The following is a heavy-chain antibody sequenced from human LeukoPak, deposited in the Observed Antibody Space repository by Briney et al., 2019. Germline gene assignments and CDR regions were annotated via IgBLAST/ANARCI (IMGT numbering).Heavy chain of an antibody. D-gene: IGHD6-13*01. CDR1: GFTFSSYE. J-gene: IGHJ4*02. Sequence: PGVSQRLSCAASGFTFSSYEMNWVGQAAGRGLEGVSYISSSGSTRYYADSAKGRFTIFRGNAKNSLYLQMNRLRRGHTAVYYCGRASSWGNDFWGQGTLVTVSS. CDR2: ISSSGSTR. CDR3: GRASSWGNDF. V-gene: IGHV3-48*03.